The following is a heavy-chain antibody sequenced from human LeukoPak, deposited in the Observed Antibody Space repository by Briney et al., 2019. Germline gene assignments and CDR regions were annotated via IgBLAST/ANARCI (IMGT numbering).Heavy chain of an antibody. Sequence: GASVKVSCKASGYTFTGYYMHWVRQAPGQGLEWMGRIIPILGIANYAQKFQGRVTITADKSTSTAYMELSSLRSEDTAVYYCAVEIVGHSSSWGAFDIWGQGTMVTVSS. CDR3: AVEIVGHSSSWGAFDI. J-gene: IGHJ3*02. CDR2: IIPILGIA. CDR1: GYTFTGYY. D-gene: IGHD6-13*01. V-gene: IGHV1-69*04.